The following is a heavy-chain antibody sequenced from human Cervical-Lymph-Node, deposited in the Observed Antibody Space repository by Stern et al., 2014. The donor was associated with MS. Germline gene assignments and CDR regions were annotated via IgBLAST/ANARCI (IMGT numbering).Heavy chain of an antibody. Sequence: VQLVESGGGLVPPGRSLRLSCAASGFTFDVYAMHWVRQAPGKGLEWVSGISWNSVSIDYAVSVKGRFTISRDNAKNSMYLQMNSLRADDAALYYCVKETTGTFVVWGQGTMVTVSS. V-gene: IGHV3-9*01. D-gene: IGHD1-14*01. CDR2: ISWNSVSI. CDR3: VKETTGTFVV. J-gene: IGHJ3*01. CDR1: GFTFDVYA.